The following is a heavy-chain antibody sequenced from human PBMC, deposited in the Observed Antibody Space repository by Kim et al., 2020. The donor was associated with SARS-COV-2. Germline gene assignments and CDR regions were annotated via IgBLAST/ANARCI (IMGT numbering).Heavy chain of an antibody. Sequence: KSRVTISVDTSKNQFSLKLSSVTAADTAVYYCASLYYYDSSGYYFPAFDIWGQGTMVTVSS. CDR3: ASLYYYDSSGYYFPAFDI. D-gene: IGHD3-22*01. V-gene: IGHV4-39*01. J-gene: IGHJ3*02.